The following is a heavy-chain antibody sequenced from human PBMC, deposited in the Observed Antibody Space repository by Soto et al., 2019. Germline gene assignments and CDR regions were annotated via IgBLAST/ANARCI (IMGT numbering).Heavy chain of an antibody. CDR2: ISSSSSTI. D-gene: IGHD3-10*01. CDR3: ARDLGPEYYYGSGSYFRRSDYYYYYGMDV. V-gene: IGHV3-48*02. J-gene: IGHJ6*02. Sequence: GSLRLSCAASGFTFSSYSMNWVRQAPGKGLEWVSYISSSSSTIYYADSVKGRFTISRDNAKNSLYLQMNSLRDEDTAVYYCARDLGPEYYYGSGSYFRRSDYYYYYGMDVWGQGTTVTVSS. CDR1: GFTFSSYS.